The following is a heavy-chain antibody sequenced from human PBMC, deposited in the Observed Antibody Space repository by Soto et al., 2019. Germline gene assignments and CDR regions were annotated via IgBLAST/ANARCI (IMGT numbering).Heavy chain of an antibody. CDR3: ARYYCSGGSCCQYYYFMDV. CDR1: GGSISTYY. CDR2: IYYSGST. D-gene: IGHD2-15*01. Sequence: SETLSLTCTVSGGSISTYYWSWIRQPPGKGLEWIGYIYYSGSTSYNPSLKSRVTISVDTSKNQFSLKLSSVTAADTAVYYCARYYCSGGSCCQYYYFMDVWGKGTTVTVSS. V-gene: IGHV4-59*01. J-gene: IGHJ6*03.